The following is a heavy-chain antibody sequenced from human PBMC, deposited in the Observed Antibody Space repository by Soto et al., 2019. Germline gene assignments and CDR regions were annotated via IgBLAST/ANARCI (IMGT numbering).Heavy chain of an antibody. Sequence: LGESLKISCKGSGYNFTNYWIAWVRQMPGKGLEWMGIIHPGDFDTRYSPSFQGQVTISVDRSISTAYLQWSSLKASDTGIYYCGTQGSNRLSPVPATSDYWGQETLVTVSS. V-gene: IGHV5-51*01. CDR1: GYNFTNYW. CDR2: IHPGDFDT. D-gene: IGHD2-2*01. J-gene: IGHJ4*02. CDR3: GTQGSNRLSPVPATSDY.